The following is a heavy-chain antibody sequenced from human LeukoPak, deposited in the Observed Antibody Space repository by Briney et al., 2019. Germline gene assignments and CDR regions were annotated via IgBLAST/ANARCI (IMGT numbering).Heavy chain of an antibody. CDR1: GFTLGDYA. Sequence: GGSLRLSCTGSGFTLGDYALSWVRQAPGKGLEWIGSIRSDAYGGSTQYAASVTGRFTISRDDSDNIVYLQMNSLQTDDTAVYYCTRDEKQSYFDTTAYWTPFDYWGQGTLVTVSS. J-gene: IGHJ4*02. CDR3: TRDEKQSYFDTTAYWTPFDY. V-gene: IGHV3-49*04. CDR2: IRSDAYGGST. D-gene: IGHD3-22*01.